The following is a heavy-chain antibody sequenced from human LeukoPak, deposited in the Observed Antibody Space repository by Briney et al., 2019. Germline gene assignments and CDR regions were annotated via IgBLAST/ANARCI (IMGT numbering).Heavy chain of an antibody. CDR3: AREVSYYYYDSSGSYDAFDI. Sequence: GGSLRLSCAASGFTFSSYAMHWVRQAPGKGLEWVAVISYDGSNKYYADSVKGRFTISRDNSKNTLYLQMNSLRAEDTAVYYCAREVSYYYYDSSGSYDAFDIWGQGTMVTVSS. J-gene: IGHJ3*02. V-gene: IGHV3-30*04. D-gene: IGHD3-22*01. CDR2: ISYDGSNK. CDR1: GFTFSSYA.